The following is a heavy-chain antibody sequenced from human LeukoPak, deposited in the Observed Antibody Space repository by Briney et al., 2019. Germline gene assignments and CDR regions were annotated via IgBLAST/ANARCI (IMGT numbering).Heavy chain of an antibody. J-gene: IGHJ4*02. Sequence: PSETLFLTCAVYGGSFSGYYWSWIRQPPGKGLEWIGEINHSGSTNYNPSLKSRVTISVDTSKNQFSLKLSSVTAADTAVYFCARESPNYYDSSGYYIRPGRSFDYWGQGTLVTVSS. D-gene: IGHD3-22*01. CDR2: INHSGST. CDR3: ARESPNYYDSSGYYIRPGRSFDY. V-gene: IGHV4-34*01. CDR1: GGSFSGYY.